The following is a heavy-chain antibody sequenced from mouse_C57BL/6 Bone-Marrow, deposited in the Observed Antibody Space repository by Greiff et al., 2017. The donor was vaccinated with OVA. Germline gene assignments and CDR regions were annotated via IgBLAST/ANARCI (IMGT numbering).Heavy chain of an antibody. V-gene: IGHV1-63*01. CDR3: ARSWVLLRVVDYFDY. CDR2: IYPGGGYT. D-gene: IGHD1-1*01. J-gene: IGHJ2*01. Sequence: VQLQQSGAELVRPGTSVKMSCKASGYTFTNYWIGWAKQRPGHGLEWIGDIYPGGGYTNYNEKFKGKATLTADKSSSTAYMQFSSLTSEDSAIYYCARSWVLLRVVDYFDYWGQGTTLTVSS. CDR1: GYTFTNYW.